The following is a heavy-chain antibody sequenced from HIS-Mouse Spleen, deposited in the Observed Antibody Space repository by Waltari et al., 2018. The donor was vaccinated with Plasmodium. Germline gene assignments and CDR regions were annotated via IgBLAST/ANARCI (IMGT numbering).Heavy chain of an antibody. CDR3: ASSGSGSYYY. CDR1: GGSFSGYY. CDR2: INHSVST. D-gene: IGHD3-10*01. Sequence: QVQLQQWGAGLFKPTDTRSPPCAVYGGSFSGYYWSWIRQPPGKGLEWIGEINHSVSTNYHQSLKSRVTISVDTSKNQFSLKLSSVTAADTAVYYCASSGSGSYYYWGQGTLVTVSS. V-gene: IGHV4-34*01. J-gene: IGHJ4*02.